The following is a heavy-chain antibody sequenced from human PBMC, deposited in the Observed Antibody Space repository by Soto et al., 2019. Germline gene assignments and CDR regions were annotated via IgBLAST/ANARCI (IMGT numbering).Heavy chain of an antibody. V-gene: IGHV1-18*01. J-gene: IGHJ4*02. CDR1: GDTFTSYG. D-gene: IGHD4-17*01. CDR3: PLDYYGDNGYY. CDR2: ISVYNGNT. Sequence: QVQLVQSGAEVKNPGASVKVSCKASGDTFTSYGISWVRQAPGQGLEWMGRISVYNGNTNYAQKLQGRVTMTTDTAKSTTNMEMKSLNSDDTAVYYCPLDYYGDNGYYCGQGTLVTVTS.